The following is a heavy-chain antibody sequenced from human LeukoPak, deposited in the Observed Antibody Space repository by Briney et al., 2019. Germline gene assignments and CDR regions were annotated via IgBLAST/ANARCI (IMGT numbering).Heavy chain of an antibody. J-gene: IGHJ4*02. CDR3: ARHVVAVGFDY. CDR2: ITSSSSYI. D-gene: IGHD3-22*01. Sequence: GGSLRLSCAGSGFTFSSYSMNWVRQAPGKGLQWVSSITSSSSYIYYADSVKGRFTISRDNAKNSLYLQMNSLRAEDTAVYYCARHVVAVGFDYWGQGTLVTVSS. V-gene: IGHV3-21*01. CDR1: GFTFSSYS.